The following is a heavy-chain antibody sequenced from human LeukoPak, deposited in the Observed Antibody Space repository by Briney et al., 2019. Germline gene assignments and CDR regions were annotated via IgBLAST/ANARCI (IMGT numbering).Heavy chain of an antibody. CDR3: ARDNYDILTGYLY. J-gene: IGHJ4*02. CDR2: ISSSSSYI. CDR1: GFTFSSYA. Sequence: GGSLRLSCAASGFTFSSYAMSWVRQAPGKGLEWVSSISSSSSYIYYADSVKGRFTISRDNAKNSLYLQMNSLRAEDTAVYYCARDNYDILTGYLYWGQGTLVTVSS. D-gene: IGHD3-9*01. V-gene: IGHV3-21*01.